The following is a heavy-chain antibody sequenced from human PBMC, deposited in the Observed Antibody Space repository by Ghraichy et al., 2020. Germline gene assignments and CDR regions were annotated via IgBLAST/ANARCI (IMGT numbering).Heavy chain of an antibody. J-gene: IGHJ4*02. CDR2: IYADGSS. CDR3: ARGGNGNFL. V-gene: IGHV4-61*02. CDR1: GGSISSGTYY. Sequence: SETLSLMCAVSGGSISSGTYYWNWIRQPAGKGLEWIGRIYADGSSNYNPSLRSRVAILLDTSKNHFSLDLTSVTAADTAVYYCARGGNGNFLWGQGTLVTVSS. D-gene: IGHD4-23*01.